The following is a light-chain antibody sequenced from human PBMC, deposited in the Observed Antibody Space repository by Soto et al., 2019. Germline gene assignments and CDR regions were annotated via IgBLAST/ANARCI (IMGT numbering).Light chain of an antibody. CDR2: AAS. V-gene: IGKV1-6*01. CDR1: QGIRND. J-gene: IGKJ1*01. Sequence: AIQMTQSPSSLSASVGDRVTITCRASQGIRNDLGWFQQKPGKAPNLLIYAASRLQSGVPSRFSGSGSGTDLTLTISSLQPKDFAPYYGIQVYISPWTFGQGTKVEIK. CDR3: IQVYISPWT.